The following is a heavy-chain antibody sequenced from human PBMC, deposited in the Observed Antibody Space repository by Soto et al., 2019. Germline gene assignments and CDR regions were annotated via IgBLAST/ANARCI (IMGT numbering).Heavy chain of an antibody. CDR3: ARDQSPSSGWPGMDV. D-gene: IGHD6-19*01. J-gene: IGHJ6*02. Sequence: ASVQVSFTASGYTFTDYYMHWVRQAPGQGLEWMGWINPNSGGTNYAQKFQGRVTMTRDTSISTAYMELNRLRSDDTAVYYCARDQSPSSGWPGMDVWGQGTTVTVSS. CDR1: GYTFTDYY. CDR2: INPNSGGT. V-gene: IGHV1-2*02.